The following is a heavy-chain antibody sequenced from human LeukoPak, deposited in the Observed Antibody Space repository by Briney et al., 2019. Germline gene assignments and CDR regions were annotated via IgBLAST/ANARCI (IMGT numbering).Heavy chain of an antibody. CDR2: IYYSGST. CDR1: GGSISSGDYY. J-gene: IGHJ4*02. V-gene: IGHV4-30-4*01. CDR3: AREDMVRGVSPSTDY. D-gene: IGHD3-10*01. Sequence: SETLSLTCTVPGGSISSGDYYWSWIRQPPGKGLEWIGYIYYSGSTYYNPSLKSRVTISVDTSKNQSSLKLSSVTAADTAVYYCAREDMVRGVSPSTDYWGQGTLVTVSS.